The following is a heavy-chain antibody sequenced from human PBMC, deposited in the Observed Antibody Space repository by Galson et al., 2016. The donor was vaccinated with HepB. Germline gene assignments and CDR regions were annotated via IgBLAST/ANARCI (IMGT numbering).Heavy chain of an antibody. V-gene: IGHV1-69*13. CDR2: IIPVSRST. CDR1: GGIFIKDG. CDR3: AKLYKSGWIPHCYFEL. D-gene: IGHD6-19*01. Sequence: SVKVSCKASGGIFIKDGITWVRQAPGQGLEWLGGIIPVSRSTKYAQRYQDRVTFTADESTDTAYMELRSLRSEDTAVYFCAKLYKSGWIPHCYFELWGRGTLVTVSS. J-gene: IGHJ2*01.